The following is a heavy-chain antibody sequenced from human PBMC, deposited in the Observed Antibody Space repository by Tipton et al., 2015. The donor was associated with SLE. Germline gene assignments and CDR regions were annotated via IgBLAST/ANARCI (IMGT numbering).Heavy chain of an antibody. Sequence: TLSLTCAVSGYSISSGYYWGWIRQPPGKGLEWIGSIYHSGSTDYNPSLKSRVTISADTSRNVFSLKLSSVTAADTAVYYCARHKGSITIFGVIIIRWFDPWGQGTLVTVSS. CDR1: GYSISSGYY. V-gene: IGHV4-38-2*01. CDR2: IYHSGST. D-gene: IGHD3-3*01. CDR3: ARHKGSITIFGVIIIRWFDP. J-gene: IGHJ5*02.